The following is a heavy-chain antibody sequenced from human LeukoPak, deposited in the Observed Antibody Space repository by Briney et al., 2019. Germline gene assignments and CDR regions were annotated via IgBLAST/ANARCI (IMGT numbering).Heavy chain of an antibody. Sequence: SETLSLTCTVSGGSISSHYWSWIRQPPGMGLEWIGYIYYSGSTNYNPSLKSRVTISVDTSKNQFSLKLSSVTAADTAVYYCARRYCSSTSCFRGAFDIWGQGTMVTVSS. J-gene: IGHJ3*02. CDR2: IYYSGST. V-gene: IGHV4-59*11. CDR3: ARRYCSSTSCFRGAFDI. D-gene: IGHD2-2*01. CDR1: GGSISSHY.